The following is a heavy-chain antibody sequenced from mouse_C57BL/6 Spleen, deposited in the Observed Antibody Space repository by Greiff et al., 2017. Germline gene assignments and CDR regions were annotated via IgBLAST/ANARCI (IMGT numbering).Heavy chain of an antibody. CDR2: IYPGDGDT. D-gene: IGHD1-1*01. CDR1: GYAFSSSW. V-gene: IGHV1-82*01. J-gene: IGHJ2*01. CDR3: ARWEEYYGSFDY. Sequence: QVQLQQSGPELVKPGASVKISCKASGYAFSSSWMNWVKQRPGKGLEWIGRIYPGDGDTNYNGKFKGKATLTADKSSSTAYMQLSSLTSEDSAVYFCARWEEYYGSFDYWGQGTTLTVSS.